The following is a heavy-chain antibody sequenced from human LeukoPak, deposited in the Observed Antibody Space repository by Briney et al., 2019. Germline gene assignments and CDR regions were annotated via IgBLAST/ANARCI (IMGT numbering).Heavy chain of an antibody. CDR1: GGFITNNY. V-gene: IGHV4-59*08. D-gene: IGHD2-2*01. CDR2: IFHSGST. CDR3: ARHSYAGSQYFFDY. Sequence: SETLSLTCTVSGGFITNNYWSWIRQSPGKGLEWIGSIFHSGSTNYNPSLKSRVTMSVDTSKNQFSLTLSSVTAADTAVYYCARHSYAGSQYFFDYWGQGTLVTVSS. J-gene: IGHJ4*02.